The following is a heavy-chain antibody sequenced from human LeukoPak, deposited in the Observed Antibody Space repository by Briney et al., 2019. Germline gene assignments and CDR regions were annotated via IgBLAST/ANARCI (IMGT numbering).Heavy chain of an antibody. Sequence: PGGSLRLSCAASGFTFSSYAMSWVRQAPGKGLEWVSAISGSGGSTYYADSVKGRFTISRDNSKNTLYLQMNSLKTEDAAVYYCTTGDYYDSSGYHWGQGTLVTVSS. V-gene: IGHV3-23*01. J-gene: IGHJ5*02. CDR3: TTGDYYDSSGYH. D-gene: IGHD3-22*01. CDR1: GFTFSSYA. CDR2: ISGSGGST.